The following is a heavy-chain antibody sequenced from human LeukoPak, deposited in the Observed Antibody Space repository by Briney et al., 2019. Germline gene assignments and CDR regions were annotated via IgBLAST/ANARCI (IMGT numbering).Heavy chain of an antibody. CDR3: AGSIAAAGTLDY. CDR1: GGSISSYY. J-gene: IGHJ4*02. V-gene: IGHV4-59*01. CDR2: MYYSGST. Sequence: SETLSLTCTVSGGSISSYYWSWIRQPPGKGLEWIGYMYYSGSTNYNPSLKSRVTISVDTSKNQFSLKLSSVTAADTAVYYCAGSIAAAGTLDYWGQGTLVTVSS. D-gene: IGHD6-13*01.